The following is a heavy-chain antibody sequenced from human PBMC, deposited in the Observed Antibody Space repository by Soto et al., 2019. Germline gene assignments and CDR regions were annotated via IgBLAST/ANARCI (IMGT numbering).Heavy chain of an antibody. CDR2: ISNAGNNK. J-gene: IGHJ4*02. CDR1: GFNFSNHG. Sequence: QVQLVESGGGVVQPGRSLRLSCAASGFNFSNHGMHWVRQAPGKGLEWVAVISNAGNNKYYADSVKGRFSISIDNSTNMVYLQMNSLRPEDTAVYYCAKDRVKIGYVFDYWGQGTLVTVSS. D-gene: IGHD2-2*01. V-gene: IGHV3-30*18. CDR3: AKDRVKIGYVFDY.